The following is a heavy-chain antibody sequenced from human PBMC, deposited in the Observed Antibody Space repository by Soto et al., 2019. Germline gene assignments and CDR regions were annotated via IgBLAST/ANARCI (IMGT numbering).Heavy chain of an antibody. CDR3: ARSAPLPWTSAYGMDV. Sequence: PSETLSLTCTVSGDSISNYYWTWLRQPPGKTLEWIGFISYSGTTTYNPSLKSRVTISVDTSKIQFSLELSSVTAADTAVYYCARSAPLPWTSAYGMDVWGQGTTVTVSS. D-gene: IGHD5-12*01. CDR2: ISYSGTT. J-gene: IGHJ6*02. CDR1: GDSISNYY. V-gene: IGHV4-59*01.